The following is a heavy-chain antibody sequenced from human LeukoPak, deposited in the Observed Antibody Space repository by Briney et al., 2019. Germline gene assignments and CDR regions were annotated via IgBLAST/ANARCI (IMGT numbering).Heavy chain of an antibody. V-gene: IGHV3-23*01. CDR3: AEAGHYGSGSYYSDY. J-gene: IGHJ4*02. D-gene: IGHD3-10*01. Sequence: PGGSLRLSCAASGFIFSSYAMTWVRQAPGRGLEWLSTISGSGTTIYYVDSVKGRFTVSRDNSKNTLYLQMGSLRAGDTAVYYCAEAGHYGSGSYYSDYWGRGTLVTVSP. CDR1: GFIFSSYA. CDR2: ISGSGTTI.